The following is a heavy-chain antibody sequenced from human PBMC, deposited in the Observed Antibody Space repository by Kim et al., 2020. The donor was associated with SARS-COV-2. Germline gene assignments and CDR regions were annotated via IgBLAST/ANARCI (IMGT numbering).Heavy chain of an antibody. CDR2: ISFDGSNK. Sequence: GGSLRLSCAASGFTFSSYTMHWVRQSPDKGLEWVAVISFDGSNKNYVDSVKGRFTISRDNSKNTLYLQMNSLRAEDTAVYYCARDRGWFDAFDIWGQGT. V-gene: IGHV3-30*04. J-gene: IGHJ3*02. D-gene: IGHD6-19*01. CDR3: ARDRGWFDAFDI. CDR1: GFTFSSYT.